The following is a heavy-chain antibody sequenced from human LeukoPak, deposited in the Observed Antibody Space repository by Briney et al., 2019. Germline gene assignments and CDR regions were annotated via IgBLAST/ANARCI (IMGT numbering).Heavy chain of an antibody. V-gene: IGHV1-46*01. CDR1: GYTFTSYY. Sequence: GASVKVSCKASGYTFTSYYMHWVRQAPGQGLEWMGIINPSGGSTSYAQKFQGRATMTRDMSTSTVYMELSSLRSEDTAVYYCARGIREEPATIHNWFDPWGQGTLVTVSS. D-gene: IGHD3-10*01. J-gene: IGHJ5*02. CDR3: ARGIREEPATIHNWFDP. CDR2: INPSGGST.